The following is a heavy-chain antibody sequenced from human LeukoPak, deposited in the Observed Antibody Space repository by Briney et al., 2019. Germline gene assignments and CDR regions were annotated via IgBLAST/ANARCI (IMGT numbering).Heavy chain of an antibody. Sequence: GGSLRLSCAASGFTFSSYSMNWVRQAPGKGLEWVSSISSSSSYIYYADSVKGRFTISRDNAKNSLYLQMNSLRAEDTAVYYCASSFPYSSSWYWGAIYFDYWGQGTLVTVSS. V-gene: IGHV3-21*01. CDR2: ISSSSSYI. J-gene: IGHJ4*02. CDR3: ASSFPYSSSWYWGAIYFDY. D-gene: IGHD6-13*01. CDR1: GFTFSSYS.